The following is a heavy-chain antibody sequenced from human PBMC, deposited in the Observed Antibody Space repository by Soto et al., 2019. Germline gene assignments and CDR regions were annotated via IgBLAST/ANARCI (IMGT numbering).Heavy chain of an antibody. V-gene: IGHV3-21*01. J-gene: IGHJ4*02. D-gene: IGHD4-17*01. CDR3: ARDPTDDYGDYRSGQGQDY. CDR1: GFTFSSYS. Sequence: EVQLVESGGGLVKPGGSLRLSCAASGFTFSSYSMNWVRQAPGKGLEWVSSISSSSSYIYYADSVKGRFTISRDNAKNSLYLQINSMRAADTAVYYCARDPTDDYGDYRSGQGQDYWGQGTLVTVSS. CDR2: ISSSSSYI.